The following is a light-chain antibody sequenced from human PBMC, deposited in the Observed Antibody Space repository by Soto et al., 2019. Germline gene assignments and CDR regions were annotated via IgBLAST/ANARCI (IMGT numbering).Light chain of an antibody. CDR3: QSYDSSLSGYV. Sequence: QSVLTQPPSAPGSPGQSVTISCTGSSSNIGAGYDVHWYQQLPGTAPKLLIYGNSNRPSGVPDRFSGSKSGTSASLAITGLQAEDEADYYCQSYDSSLSGYVFGTGTKLTVL. J-gene: IGLJ1*01. V-gene: IGLV1-40*01. CDR1: SSNIGAGYD. CDR2: GNS.